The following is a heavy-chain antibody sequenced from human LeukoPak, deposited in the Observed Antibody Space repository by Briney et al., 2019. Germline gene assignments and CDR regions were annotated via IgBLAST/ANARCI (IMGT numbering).Heavy chain of an antibody. Sequence: ASVKVSCKASGYTFTGYYMHWVRQAPGQGLEWMGWINPNSGGTNYAQKFQGWVTMTRDTSISTAYMELSRLRSDDTAVYYCARGVAVAAYNWFDPRGQGTLVTVSS. V-gene: IGHV1-2*04. CDR1: GYTFTGYY. D-gene: IGHD6-19*01. J-gene: IGHJ5*02. CDR3: ARGVAVAAYNWFDP. CDR2: INPNSGGT.